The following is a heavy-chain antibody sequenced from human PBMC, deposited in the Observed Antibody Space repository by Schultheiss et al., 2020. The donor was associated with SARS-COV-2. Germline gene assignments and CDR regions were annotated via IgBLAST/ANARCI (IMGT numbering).Heavy chain of an antibody. V-gene: IGHV1-69*04. CDR2: IIPVLGIA. CDR1: GGTFSSYA. D-gene: IGHD5-18*01. J-gene: IGHJ4*02. CDR3: ARDVGTAHRDDY. Sequence: SVKVSCKASGGTFSSYAISWVRQAPGQGLEWMGRIIPVLGIANYAQKFQGRVTITADKSTSTAYMELSSLRSEDTAVYYCARDVGTAHRDDYWGQGTLVTVAS.